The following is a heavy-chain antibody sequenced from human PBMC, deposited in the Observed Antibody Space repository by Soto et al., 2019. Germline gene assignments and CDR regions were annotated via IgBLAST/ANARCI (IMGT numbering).Heavy chain of an antibody. CDR3: AKDRDIVVVPAAQGAFDI. D-gene: IGHD2-2*01. J-gene: IGHJ3*02. V-gene: IGHV3-23*01. Sequence: GGSLRLSCAASGFTFSSYAMSWVRQAPGKGLEWVSAISGSGGSTYYADSVKGRFTISRDNSKNTLYLQMNSLRAEDTAVYYCAKDRDIVVVPAAQGAFDIWGQGTMVTVSS. CDR2: ISGSGGST. CDR1: GFTFSSYA.